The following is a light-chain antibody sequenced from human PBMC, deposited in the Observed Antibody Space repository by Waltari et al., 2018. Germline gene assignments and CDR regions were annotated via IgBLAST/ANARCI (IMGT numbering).Light chain of an antibody. CDR2: LNSDGSH. V-gene: IGLV4-69*01. CDR3: QTWDTDIHVV. Sequence: QFVLTQSPSASASLGASVKLTCTLSRGHTNYAIAWHHHQPKKGPRFLMKLNSDGSHTKGDGIPDRFSGSSSGAERFLTISSLQSEDEGDYYCQTWDTDIHVVFGGGTKL. J-gene: IGLJ2*01. CDR1: RGHTNYA.